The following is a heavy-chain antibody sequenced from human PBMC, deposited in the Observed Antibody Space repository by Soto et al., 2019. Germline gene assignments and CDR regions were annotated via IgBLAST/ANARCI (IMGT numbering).Heavy chain of an antibody. J-gene: IGHJ6*02. Sequence: SDTLSLTFTVSGCSISSYYWSWIRQPPGKGLEWIGYIYYSGSTNYNPSLKSRVTISVDTSKNQFSLKLRSVTAADTAVYYCARHSCSYYGMDVWGQGTPVTVPS. CDR1: GCSISSYY. V-gene: IGHV4-59*08. D-gene: IGHD2-15*01. CDR3: ARHSCSYYGMDV. CDR2: IYYSGST.